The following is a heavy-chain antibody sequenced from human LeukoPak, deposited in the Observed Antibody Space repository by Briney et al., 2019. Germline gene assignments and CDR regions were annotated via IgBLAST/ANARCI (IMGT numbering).Heavy chain of an antibody. Sequence: GGSLRLSCTASGFTFGDYAMSWVRQPPGKGLEWVGFIRSKAYGGTIEYDASVRGRFSISRDDSRSIAYLQMNSLKTEDTAFYYCTRGTYYYDRTGYFTDYWDQGTLVTVSS. J-gene: IGHJ4*02. V-gene: IGHV3-49*04. D-gene: IGHD3-22*01. CDR2: IRSKAYGGTI. CDR3: TRGTYYYDRTGYFTDY. CDR1: GFTFGDYA.